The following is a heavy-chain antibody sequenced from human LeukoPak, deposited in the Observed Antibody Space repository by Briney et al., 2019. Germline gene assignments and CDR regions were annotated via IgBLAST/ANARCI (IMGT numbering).Heavy chain of an antibody. D-gene: IGHD4-17*01. V-gene: IGHV3-21*01. CDR1: GFTFSSYS. CDR3: ARVYYGDYEGDY. Sequence: PGGSLRLSCAAFGFTFSSYSMNWVRQAPGKGLEWVSSISSSSSYIYYADSVKGRFTISRDNAKNSLYLQMNSLRAEDTAVYYCARVYYGDYEGDYWGQGTLVTVSP. CDR2: ISSSSSYI. J-gene: IGHJ4*02.